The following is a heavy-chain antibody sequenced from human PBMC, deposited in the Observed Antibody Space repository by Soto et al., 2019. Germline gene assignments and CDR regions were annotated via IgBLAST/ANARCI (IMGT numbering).Heavy chain of an antibody. V-gene: IGHV4-31*03. Sequence: PSETLSLTCTVSGGSISSGGYYWSWIRQHPGKGLEWIGYIYYTGSAYYNPSLKGRLTISVDTSNNQFSLKLSSVTAEDTAVYYCAREAYYYDSSGYFSKYFDSWGQGTLVTVSS. CDR1: GGSISSGGYY. CDR2: IYYTGSA. D-gene: IGHD3-22*01. CDR3: AREAYYYDSSGYFSKYFDS. J-gene: IGHJ4*02.